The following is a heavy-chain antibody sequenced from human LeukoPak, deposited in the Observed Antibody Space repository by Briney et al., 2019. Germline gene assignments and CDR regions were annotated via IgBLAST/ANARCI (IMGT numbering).Heavy chain of an antibody. Sequence: ASVKVSCKASGYTFTGYYMHWVRQAPGRGLEWMGRINPNSGGTNYAQKFQGRVTMTRDTSISTAYMELSRLRSDDTAVYYCARDFRRTTVTPTFGYWGQGTLVTVSS. CDR2: INPNSGGT. D-gene: IGHD4-17*01. CDR1: GYTFTGYY. CDR3: ARDFRRTTVTPTFGY. J-gene: IGHJ4*02. V-gene: IGHV1-2*06.